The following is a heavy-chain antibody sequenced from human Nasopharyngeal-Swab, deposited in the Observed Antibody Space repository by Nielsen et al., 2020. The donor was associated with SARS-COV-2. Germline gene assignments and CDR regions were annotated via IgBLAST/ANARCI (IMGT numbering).Heavy chain of an antibody. CDR1: GFTFSSYA. Sequence: GESLKISCSASGFTFSSYAMHWVRQAQGKGLKYVSAISSDGGSTYYADSVKGRFTISRDNAKNTLYLQMSSLGPEDTAVYYCVKQTPYTDWGQGTLVTVSS. J-gene: IGHJ4*02. CDR3: VKQTPYTD. V-gene: IGHV3-64D*06. CDR2: ISSDGGST.